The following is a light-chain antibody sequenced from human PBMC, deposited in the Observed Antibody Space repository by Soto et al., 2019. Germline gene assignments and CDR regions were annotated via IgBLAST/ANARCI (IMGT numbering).Light chain of an antibody. J-gene: IGLJ1*01. V-gene: IGLV2-14*01. Sequence: QSALTQPASVSVSPGQSITISCTGTASDVGGYNSVSWYQHHPGTAPKLLIYDVRYRPSGVSDRFSGSQSANTASLTISGLQTDDEAEYYCCSYTTSTTYVFGTGTKVTVL. CDR1: ASDVGGYNS. CDR3: CSYTTSTTYV. CDR2: DVR.